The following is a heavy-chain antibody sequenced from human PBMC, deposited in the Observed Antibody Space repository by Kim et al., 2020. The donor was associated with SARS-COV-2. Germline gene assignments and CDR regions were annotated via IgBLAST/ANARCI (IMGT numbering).Heavy chain of an antibody. D-gene: IGHD6-6*01. V-gene: IGHV4-30-4*01. CDR2: VYYSGST. J-gene: IGHJ2*01. Sequence: SETLSLTCTVSGGSISSGYYYWSWIRQPPGKGLEWIGYVYYSGSTYYNPSLKSRVTISGDTSKNQFSLKLSSVTAADTAVYYCAREQYSITSLYRYFDLWGHGTLVTVSS. CDR3: AREQYSITSLYRYFDL. CDR1: GGSISSGYYY.